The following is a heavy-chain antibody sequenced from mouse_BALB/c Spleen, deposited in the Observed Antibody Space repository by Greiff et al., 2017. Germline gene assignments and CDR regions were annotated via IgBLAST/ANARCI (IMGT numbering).Heavy chain of an antibody. J-gene: IGHJ2*01. Sequence: DVMLVESGGGLVQPGGSRKLSCAASGFTFSSFGMHWVRQAPEKGLEWVAYISSGSSTIYYADTVKGRFTISRDNPKNTLFLQMTSLRSEDTAMYYCAREGIYYDYPFDYWGQGTTLTVSS. V-gene: IGHV5-17*02. D-gene: IGHD2-4*01. CDR3: AREGIYYDYPFDY. CDR2: ISSGSSTI. CDR1: GFTFSSFG.